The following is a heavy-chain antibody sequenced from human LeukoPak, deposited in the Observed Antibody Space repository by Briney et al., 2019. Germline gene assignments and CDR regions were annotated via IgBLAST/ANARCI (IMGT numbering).Heavy chain of an antibody. CDR3: ARAGDFSFKD. V-gene: IGHV3-48*01. J-gene: IGHJ4*02. CDR1: GFTFSVYS. CDR2: ISGSSTAI. D-gene: IGHD3-3*01. Sequence: GGSLRLSCAVSGFTFSVYSMSWVRQVPGKGLEWVSYISGSSTAISYADSAKGRFTISRDNAENSLSLQMNSLRAEDTAVYYCARAGDFSFKDWGQGTLVTVSS.